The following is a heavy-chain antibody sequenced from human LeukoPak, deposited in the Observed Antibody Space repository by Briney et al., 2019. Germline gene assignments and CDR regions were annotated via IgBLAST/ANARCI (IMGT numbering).Heavy chain of an antibody. CDR1: GGSISSYY. CDR3: ARAADIHYDFWSGYFDY. CDR2: IYHSGST. J-gene: IGHJ4*02. Sequence: SETLSLTCTVSGGSISSYYWSWIRQPPGKGLEWIGYIYHSGSTYYNPSLKSRVTISVDRSKNQFSLKLSSVTAADTAVYYCARAADIHYDFWSGYFDYWGQGTLVTVSS. D-gene: IGHD3-3*01. V-gene: IGHV4-59*12.